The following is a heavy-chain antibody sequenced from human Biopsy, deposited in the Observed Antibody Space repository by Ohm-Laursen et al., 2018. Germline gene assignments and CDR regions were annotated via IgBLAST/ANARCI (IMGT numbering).Heavy chain of an antibody. J-gene: IGHJ4*02. CDR1: GGSITGDF. CDR2: RFHSGSP. Sequence: DTLSLTCSVSGGSITGDFWTWIRQTPEKGLEWIGYRFHSGSPIYNPSLQSRVTISIDTSKDQFSLTLSSVSAADTAVYYCARLSRRGYIIFFDYWGRGTRVTVSS. D-gene: IGHD5-12*01. CDR3: ARLSRRGYIIFFDY. V-gene: IGHV4-59*08.